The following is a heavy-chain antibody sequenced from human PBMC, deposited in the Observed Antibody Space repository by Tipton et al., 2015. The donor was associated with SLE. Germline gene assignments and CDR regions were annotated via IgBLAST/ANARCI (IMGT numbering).Heavy chain of an antibody. CDR1: GFTFNNYG. Sequence: GSLRLSCAASGFTFNNYGMSWVRQAPGKGLQWVSGVSGSGDSTYYADSVKGRFTISRVNSINTLFLHMSSLRAEDTAVYYCARELIAVAGGDYFDYWGQGTLVTVSS. D-gene: IGHD6-19*01. J-gene: IGHJ4*02. CDR3: ARELIAVAGGDYFDY. V-gene: IGHV3-23*01. CDR2: VSGSGDST.